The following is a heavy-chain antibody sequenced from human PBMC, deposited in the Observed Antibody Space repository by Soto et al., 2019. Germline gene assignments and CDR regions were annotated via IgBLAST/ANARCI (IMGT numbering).Heavy chain of an antibody. D-gene: IGHD3-9*01. J-gene: IGHJ6*02. Sequence: SVKVSCKASGGTFSSYAISWVRQAPGQGLEWMGGIIPIFGTANYAQEFQGRVTITADKSTSTAYMELSSLRSEDTAVYYCASGGDILTGYPDYYYGMDVWGQGTTVTVSS. V-gene: IGHV1-69*06. CDR2: IIPIFGTA. CDR3: ASGGDILTGYPDYYYGMDV. CDR1: GGTFSSYA.